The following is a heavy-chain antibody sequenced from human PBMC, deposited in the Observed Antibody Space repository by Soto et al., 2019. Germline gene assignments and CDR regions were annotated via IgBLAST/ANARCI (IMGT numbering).Heavy chain of an antibody. CDR1: GGTFSSYA. Sequence: SVKVSCKACGGTFSSYAISWVRQGPGQGLEWMGGIIPSFGTANYAQKCQGRVTITADKATSTAYMELRSLRSEDTAVYYCARGTAGAGPLDYWGPGTLVTASS. J-gene: IGHJ4*02. CDR2: IIPSFGTA. V-gene: IGHV1-69*06. D-gene: IGHD6-13*01. CDR3: ARGTAGAGPLDY.